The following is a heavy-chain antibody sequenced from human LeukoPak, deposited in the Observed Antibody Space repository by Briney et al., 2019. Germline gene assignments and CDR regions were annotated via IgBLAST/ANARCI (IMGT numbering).Heavy chain of an antibody. CDR1: GGSFSGYY. J-gene: IGHJ5*02. CDR3: ASYGSGSYRFDP. Sequence: SETLSLTCAVYGGSFSGYYWSRIRQPPGKGLEWIGYIHHSGSTYYNPSLKSRVIISVDTSKNQFSLKLNSVTAADTAVYYCASYGSGSYRFDPWGQGTLVTVSS. CDR2: IHHSGST. D-gene: IGHD3-10*01. V-gene: IGHV4-34*09.